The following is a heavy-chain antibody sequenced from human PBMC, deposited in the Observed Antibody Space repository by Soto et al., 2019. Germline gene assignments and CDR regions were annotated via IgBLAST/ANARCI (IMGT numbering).Heavy chain of an antibody. J-gene: IGHJ6*02. CDR1: GGSISSYY. V-gene: IGHV4-59*01. D-gene: IGHD4-17*01. CDR3: ARDRQGVYGEQHYYGMDV. Sequence: SETLSLTCTVSGGSISSYYWSWIRQPPGKGLEWIGYIYYSGSTNYNPSLKSRVTISVDTSKNQFSLKLSSVTAADTAVYYCARDRQGVYGEQHYYGMDVWGQGTTVTVSS. CDR2: IYYSGST.